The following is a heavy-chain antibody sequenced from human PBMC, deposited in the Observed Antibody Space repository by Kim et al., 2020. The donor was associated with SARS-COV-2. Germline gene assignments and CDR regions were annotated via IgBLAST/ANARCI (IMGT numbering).Heavy chain of an antibody. J-gene: IGHJ4*02. CDR2: INPKSGGT. CDR3: ARDKNAGATY. CDR1: GYTFTDYY. V-gene: IGHV1-2*02. D-gene: IGHD1-26*01. Sequence: ASVKVSCKASGYTFTDYYMHWVRQAPGKGLEWMGWINPKSGGTNYAQKLQGRVTMTRDTSTSTVYMELSRLRSDDMAVYYCARDKNAGATYWGQGTLVTVSS.